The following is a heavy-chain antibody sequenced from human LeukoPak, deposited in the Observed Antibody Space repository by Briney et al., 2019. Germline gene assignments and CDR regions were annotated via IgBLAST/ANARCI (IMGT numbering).Heavy chain of an antibody. CDR3: ARVPRLQDYYYYGMDV. CDR2: INPSGGST. J-gene: IGHJ6*02. D-gene: IGHD5-24*01. CDR1: GYTFTSYY. V-gene: IGHV1-46*01. Sequence: ASVKVSCKASGYTFTSYYMHWVRQAPGQGLERMGIINPSGGSTSYAQKFQGRVTMTRDTSTSTVYMELSSLRSEDTAVYYCARVPRLQDYYYYGMDVWGQGTTVTVSS.